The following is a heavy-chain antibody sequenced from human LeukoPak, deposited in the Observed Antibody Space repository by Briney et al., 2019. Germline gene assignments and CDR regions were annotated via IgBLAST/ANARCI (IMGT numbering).Heavy chain of an antibody. J-gene: IGHJ4*02. CDR2: IYYSGST. V-gene: IGHV4-59*01. CDR3: ARDQEGFDY. Sequence: SETLSLTCTVSGGSISSYYWSWIRQPPGKGLEWIGYIYYSGSTNYNPSLKSRVTISVDTSKNQFSLKLSSVTAADTAVYYCARDQEGFDYWGQGTLVTVSS. CDR1: GGSISSYY.